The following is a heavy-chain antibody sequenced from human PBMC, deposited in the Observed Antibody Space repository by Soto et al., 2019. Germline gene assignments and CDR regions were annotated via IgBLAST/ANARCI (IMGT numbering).Heavy chain of an antibody. CDR1: GFSFNNYG. Sequence: QVQLVEYGGGVVPPGGSLRLSCVASGFSFNNYGMHWVRQAPGKGLEWVAVIWHDGSNKYYADSVKGRFTISRDNSENTLYLQMSSLRAEDTAVYFCARDPSHGSGSYLDYWGQGALVAVSS. D-gene: IGHD3-10*01. CDR3: ARDPSHGSGSYLDY. J-gene: IGHJ4*02. CDR2: IWHDGSNK. V-gene: IGHV3-33*01.